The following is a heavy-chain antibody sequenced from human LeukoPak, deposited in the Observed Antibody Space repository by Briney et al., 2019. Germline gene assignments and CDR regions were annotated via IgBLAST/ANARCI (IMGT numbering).Heavy chain of an antibody. CDR1: GFTFSNAW. CDR2: IKSKTDGGTT. V-gene: IGHV3-15*01. Sequence: TGGSLRLSCAASGFTFSNAWMSRVRQAPGKGLEWVGRIKSKTDGGTTDYAAPVKGRFTISRDDSKNTLYLQMNSLKTEDTAVYYCTTLRGYSYGTDYWGQGTLVTVSS. J-gene: IGHJ4*02. CDR3: TTLRGYSYGTDY. D-gene: IGHD5-18*01.